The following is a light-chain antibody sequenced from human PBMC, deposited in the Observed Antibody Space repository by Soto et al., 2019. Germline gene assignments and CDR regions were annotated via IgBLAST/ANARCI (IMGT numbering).Light chain of an antibody. Sequence: EIVMTQSPATLSVSPGEGATLSCRASQSVSSNLAWYQLKPGQAPRLLIYEASTRATGIPARFSGSGSGTEFTLTISSLQSEDFAVYYCQQYNNWPRTFGQGTKVEIK. V-gene: IGKV3-15*01. CDR1: QSVSSN. CDR2: EAS. CDR3: QQYNNWPRT. J-gene: IGKJ1*01.